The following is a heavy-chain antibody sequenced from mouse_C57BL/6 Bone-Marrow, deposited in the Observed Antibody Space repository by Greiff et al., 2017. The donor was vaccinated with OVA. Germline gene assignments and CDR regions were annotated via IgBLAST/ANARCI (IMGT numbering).Heavy chain of an antibody. CDR3: ARPLYVHRGWYFDC. CDR1: GYAFTNYL. Sequence: QVQLQQSGAELVRPGTSVKVSCKASGYAFTNYLIEWVKQRPGQGLEWIGVINPGSGGTNYNEKFKGKATLNADKSSSTAYMQLSSLTSEDSAVYVCARPLYVHRGWYFDCWGQGATLTVSS. CDR2: INPGSGGT. V-gene: IGHV1-54*01. D-gene: IGHD2-3*01. J-gene: IGHJ2*01.